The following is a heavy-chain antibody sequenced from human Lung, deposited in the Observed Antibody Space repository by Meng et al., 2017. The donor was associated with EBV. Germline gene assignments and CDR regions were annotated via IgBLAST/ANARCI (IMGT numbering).Heavy chain of an antibody. CDR1: GDSTSSGEYF. CDR2: MDYRGST. D-gene: IGHD2-2*01. Sequence: VQLQGSGPGLVKPSQTLSLTCTGSGDSTSSGEYFWSWIRQPPGKGLEWIGYMDYRGSTFYNPSLKSRVTISVDTSKNQFSLKLSSVTAADTAVYFCARGELLWDYWGQGTLVTVSS. J-gene: IGHJ4*02. CDR3: ARGELLWDY. V-gene: IGHV4-30-4*01.